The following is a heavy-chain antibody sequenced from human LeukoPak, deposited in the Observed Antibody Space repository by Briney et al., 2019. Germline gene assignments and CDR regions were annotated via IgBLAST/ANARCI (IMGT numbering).Heavy chain of an antibody. Sequence: PSETLSLTCTVSGGSISSYYWGWIRQPPGKGLEWIGSIYYSGSTYYNPSLKSRVTISVDTSKNQFSLKLSSVTAADTAVYYCAKVGATTGWYFDLWGRGTLVTVSS. J-gene: IGHJ2*01. CDR3: AKVGATTGWYFDL. D-gene: IGHD1-26*01. CDR2: IYYSGST. CDR1: GGSISSYY. V-gene: IGHV4-39*07.